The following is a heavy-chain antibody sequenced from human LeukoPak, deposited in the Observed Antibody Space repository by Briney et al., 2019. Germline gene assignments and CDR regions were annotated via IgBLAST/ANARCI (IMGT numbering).Heavy chain of an antibody. CDR1: GFTVSSNY. CDR3: ELYYYDSSGYYYRDY. J-gene: IGHJ4*02. D-gene: IGHD3-22*01. Sequence: PGGSLRLSCAASGFTVSSNYMSWVRQAPGKGLEWVSVIYSGGSTYYADSVKGRFTISRDNSKNTLYPQMNSLRAEDTAVYYCELYYYDSSGYYYRDYWGQGTLVTVSS. V-gene: IGHV3-53*01. CDR2: IYSGGST.